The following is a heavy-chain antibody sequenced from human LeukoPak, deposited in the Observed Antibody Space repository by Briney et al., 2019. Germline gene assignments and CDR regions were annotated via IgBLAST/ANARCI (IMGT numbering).Heavy chain of an antibody. J-gene: IGHJ4*02. D-gene: IGHD6-19*01. CDR1: GGTFSSYA. Sequence: ASVKVSCKASGGTFSSYAISWVRQAPGQGLEWMGGIIPIFGTANYAQKFQGRVTITADESTSTAYMELSSLRSGDTAVYYCAREIGSGWGGDYWGQGTLVTVSS. V-gene: IGHV1-69*13. CDR2: IIPIFGTA. CDR3: AREIGSGWGGDY.